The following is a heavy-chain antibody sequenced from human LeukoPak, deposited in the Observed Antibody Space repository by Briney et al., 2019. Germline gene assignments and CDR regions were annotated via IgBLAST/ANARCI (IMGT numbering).Heavy chain of an antibody. Sequence: PGGSLRLSCAASGFTFNNYGMHWVRQAPGKGLEWVAVISYGGRNKHYPDSVKGRFTISRDISTDTLWLQMDSLRTEDTAVYYCAKGPLRGTAAAIDYCGQGTLVTVSS. CDR3: AKGPLRGTAAAIDY. D-gene: IGHD2-2*01. J-gene: IGHJ4*02. V-gene: IGHV3-30*18. CDR1: GFTFNNYG. CDR2: ISYGGRNK.